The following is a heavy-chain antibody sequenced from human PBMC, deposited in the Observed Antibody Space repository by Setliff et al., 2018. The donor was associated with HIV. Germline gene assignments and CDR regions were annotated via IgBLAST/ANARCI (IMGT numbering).Heavy chain of an antibody. V-gene: IGHV3-30*02. CDR3: ARDSSRGYLDWLSLKYYYSYYIDV. Sequence: GGSLRLSCAAFGFTFSSYGMHWVRQAPGKGLEWVAFIRYDGSNTYYVDSVKGRFTISRDNAKNSLYLQMSSLRAEDTAVYYCARDSSRGYLDWLSLKYYYSYYIDVWGKGTTVTVSS. D-gene: IGHD3-9*01. CDR1: GFTFSSYG. J-gene: IGHJ6*03. CDR2: IRYDGSNT.